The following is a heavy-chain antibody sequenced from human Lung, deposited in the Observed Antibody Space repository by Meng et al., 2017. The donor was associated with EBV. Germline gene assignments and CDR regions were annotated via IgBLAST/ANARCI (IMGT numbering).Heavy chain of an antibody. CDR3: ARHDGGYGDYFDH. J-gene: IGHJ4*02. CDR1: GVSISTYY. CDR2: IYYSGST. Sequence: QWQLQESGPGLVKPSETLSLTCTVSGVSISTYYWSWIRQPPGKGLEWIGYIYYSGSTNYNPSLKSRVTISVDTSKNQFSLKLNSVTAADTAVYYCARHDGGYGDYFDHWGQGTLVTASS. V-gene: IGHV4-59*08. D-gene: IGHD5-12*01.